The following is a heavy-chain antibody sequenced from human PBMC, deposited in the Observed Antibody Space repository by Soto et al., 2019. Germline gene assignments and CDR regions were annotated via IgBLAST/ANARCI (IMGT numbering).Heavy chain of an antibody. CDR2: MNPNNGHT. J-gene: IGHJ4*02. CDR1: GYTFTDYD. Sequence: QVQLVQSGAEVKKPGASVKVSCKASGYTFTDYDINWFRQATGQGLEWMGWMNPNNGHTGYAQNFQGRVTMTRSTSISTAHLELSTLRAADTAVYYCAKGPRNWGVDYWGQGTLVTVSS. CDR3: AKGPRNWGVDY. D-gene: IGHD7-27*01. V-gene: IGHV1-8*01.